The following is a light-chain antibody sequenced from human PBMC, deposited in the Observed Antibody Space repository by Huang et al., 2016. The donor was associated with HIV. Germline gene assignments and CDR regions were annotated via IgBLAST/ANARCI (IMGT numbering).Light chain of an antibody. CDR2: SAS. Sequence: IQLTQSPTSLSASVGDRVSITCRASQNISTSLNWYQQKPGKAPKLLISSASSLHSGVPSRFSGSGSGTDFTLTIKGLQLDDFATYYCQQSYSALSSFGPGTRL. CDR1: QNISTS. V-gene: IGKV1-39*01. CDR3: QQSYSALSS. J-gene: IGKJ5*01.